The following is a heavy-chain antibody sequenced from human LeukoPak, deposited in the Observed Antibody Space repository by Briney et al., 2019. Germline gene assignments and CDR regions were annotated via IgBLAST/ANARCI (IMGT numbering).Heavy chain of an antibody. Sequence: ASVKVSCKASGYTFTGYYMHWVRQAPGQGLEWMGWINPNSGGTNYAQKFQGRVTMTRDTSISTAYMELSRLRSDDTAVYYCARARTLQWLGIRYYFDYWGQGTLVTVSS. CDR2: INPNSGGT. V-gene: IGHV1-2*02. J-gene: IGHJ4*02. D-gene: IGHD6-19*01. CDR1: GYTFTGYY. CDR3: ARARTLQWLGIRYYFDY.